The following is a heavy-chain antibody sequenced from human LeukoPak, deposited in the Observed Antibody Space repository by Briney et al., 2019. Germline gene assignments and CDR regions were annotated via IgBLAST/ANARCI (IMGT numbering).Heavy chain of an antibody. D-gene: IGHD1-26*01. J-gene: IGHJ4*02. CDR2: MNPNSGNS. CDR1: GYTYTSYD. Sequence: GESLKVSCKASGYTYTSYDINWVRQATGQGLEWMGWMNPNSGNSGYAQKFQGRVTTTRNTSISTAYMELSSLRSEDTAVYYCARAEYSGSYSFDSWGQGTLVTVSS. CDR3: ARAEYSGSYSFDS. V-gene: IGHV1-8*01.